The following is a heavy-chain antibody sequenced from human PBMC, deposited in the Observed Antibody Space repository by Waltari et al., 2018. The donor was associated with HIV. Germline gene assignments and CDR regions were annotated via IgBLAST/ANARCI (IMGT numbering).Heavy chain of an antibody. D-gene: IGHD5-12*01. V-gene: IGHV4-61*01. CDR2: IYHSAST. Sequence: QVQLQESGPGLVKPSETLSLTCTVSGGSVSSKTYYWSWIRQPPGKGLEWIGYIYHSASTNYNPSLKSRVTISVDTSKNQFSLRLTSVTAADTVVYYCARGGDGYNLAHAFDIWGQGTMVTVSS. J-gene: IGHJ3*02. CDR1: GGSVSSKTYY. CDR3: ARGGDGYNLAHAFDI.